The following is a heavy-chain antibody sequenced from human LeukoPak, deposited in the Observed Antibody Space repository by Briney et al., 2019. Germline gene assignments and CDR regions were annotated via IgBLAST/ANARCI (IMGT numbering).Heavy chain of an antibody. Sequence: SVKVSCKASGGTFSSYTISWVRQAPGQGLEWMGRIIPILGIANYAQKFQGRVTITADKSTSTAYMELSSLTVDDTAVYYCARDDPSNDYGDFDYWGQGTLVTVSS. J-gene: IGHJ4*02. CDR2: IIPILGIA. V-gene: IGHV1-69*04. D-gene: IGHD4-17*01. CDR1: GGTFSSYT. CDR3: ARDDPSNDYGDFDY.